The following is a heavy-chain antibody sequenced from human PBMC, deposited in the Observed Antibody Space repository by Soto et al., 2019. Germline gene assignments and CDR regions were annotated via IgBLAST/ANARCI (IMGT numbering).Heavy chain of an antibody. CDR3: ARAARRYQLLQFDP. J-gene: IGHJ5*02. CDR2: INHSGST. D-gene: IGHD2-2*01. V-gene: IGHV4-34*01. Sequence: QVQLQQWGAGLLKPSETLSLTCAVYGGSFSGYYWSWIRQPPGKGLEWIGEINHSGSTNYNPSLKSRVTISVDTSKNQFSLKLSSVTAADTAVYYCARAARRYQLLQFDPWGQGTLVTVSS. CDR1: GGSFSGYY.